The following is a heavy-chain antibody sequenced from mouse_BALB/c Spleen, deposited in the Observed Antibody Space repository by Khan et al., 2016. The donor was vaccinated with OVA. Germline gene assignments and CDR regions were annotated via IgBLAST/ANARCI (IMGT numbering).Heavy chain of an antibody. CDR1: GYSITSDYA. CDR2: ISYSGST. Sequence: DVQLQESGPGLVKPSQSLSLTCTVTGYSITSDYAWNWIRQFPGNKLEWMGYISYSGSTSYNPSLKSRISITRDTSKNQFFLQLNSVTTEDTATYYCARGGSRGNWYFDVWGAGTTVTVSS. D-gene: IGHD1-1*01. CDR3: ARGGSRGNWYFDV. V-gene: IGHV3-2*02. J-gene: IGHJ1*01.